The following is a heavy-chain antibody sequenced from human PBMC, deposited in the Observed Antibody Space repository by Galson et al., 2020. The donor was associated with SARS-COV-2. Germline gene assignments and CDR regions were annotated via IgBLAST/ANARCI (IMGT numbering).Heavy chain of an antibody. Sequence: SETLSLTCGVYGGSFSDYFWTWVRQPPGKGLEWIGEISHSGSTNYSPSLKSRVFMSVDTSKNQFSLKLRSVTAADTAVYYCARGGSRPVMVFDYYYFYMDVLGKGTTVTVSS. CDR2: ISHSGST. D-gene: IGHD5-18*01. V-gene: IGHV4-34*01. J-gene: IGHJ6*03. CDR1: GGSFSDYF. CDR3: ARGGSRPVMVFDYYYFYMDV.